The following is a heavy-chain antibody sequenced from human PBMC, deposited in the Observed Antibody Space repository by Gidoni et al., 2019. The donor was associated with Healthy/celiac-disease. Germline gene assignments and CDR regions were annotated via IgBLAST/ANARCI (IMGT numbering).Heavy chain of an antibody. V-gene: IGHV4-59*01. J-gene: IGHJ4*02. CDR1: GGSISSYY. D-gene: IGHD3-22*01. CDR3: ARSDWYYDSSGYYGYYFDY. Sequence: PGLVKPSETLSLTCTVSGGSISSYYWSWLRQPPGKGLEWIGYIYYSGSTNYNPSLKSRVTISVDTSKNQFSLKLSSVTAADTAVYYCARSDWYYDSSGYYGYYFDYWGQGTLVTVSS. CDR2: IYYSGST.